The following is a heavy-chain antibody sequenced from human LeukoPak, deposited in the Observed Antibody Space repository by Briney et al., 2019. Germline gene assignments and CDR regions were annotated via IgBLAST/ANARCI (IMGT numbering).Heavy chain of an antibody. V-gene: IGHV4-59*08. CDR2: IYSSGST. D-gene: IGHD6-6*01. CDR1: RGSIRNYY. J-gene: IGHJ4*02. Sequence: ETLSLTCSVSRGSIRNYYWTWIRQPPGKGLEWIGYIYSSGSTNYNPSLKSRVTISVDTSKNQFSLRLSSVTAADTAVYYCARHRYTSSSSYFDFWGQGTLVTVSS. CDR3: ARHRYTSSSSYFDF.